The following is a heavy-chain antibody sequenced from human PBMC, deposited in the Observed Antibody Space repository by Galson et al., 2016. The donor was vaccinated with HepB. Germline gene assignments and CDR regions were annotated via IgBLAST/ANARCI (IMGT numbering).Heavy chain of an antibody. Sequence: SLRLSCAASRFIFRFPFRDYAMSWVRQAPGKGLEWVSVVSGSGDSTDYADSVKGRFTISRDNAKNSLYLQMNSLRAEDTAVYYCARGDIVGAIFDYWGQGTLVTVSS. V-gene: IGHV3-23*01. D-gene: IGHD1-26*01. CDR1: RFIFRFPFRDYA. J-gene: IGHJ4*02. CDR2: VSGSGDST. CDR3: ARGDIVGAIFDY.